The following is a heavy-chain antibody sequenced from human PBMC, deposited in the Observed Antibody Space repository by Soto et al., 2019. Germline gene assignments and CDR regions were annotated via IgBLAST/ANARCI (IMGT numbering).Heavy chain of an antibody. CDR3: ARGWQSAFDI. J-gene: IGHJ3*02. D-gene: IGHD6-13*01. V-gene: IGHV3-53*01. Sequence: GGSLRLSCVASGFTVSDNYISWVRQAPGKGLEWVSVIYRGGATYYSDSVAGRFTISRDSSRNTLHLQMNTLKTEDTAIYYCARGWQSAFDIWGQGTMVTVSS. CDR2: IYRGGAT. CDR1: GFTVSDNY.